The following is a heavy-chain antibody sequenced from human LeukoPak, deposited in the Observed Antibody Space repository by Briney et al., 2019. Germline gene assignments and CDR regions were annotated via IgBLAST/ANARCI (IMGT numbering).Heavy chain of an antibody. D-gene: IGHD6-25*01. CDR3: ARDNPRTTGYSSGSTFDF. Sequence: HSETLSLTCAVSGGSLSTTSWWVWLRQPPGKGLEWIGEAYHSGGGYKNYNQSLKSRATISIDTSRNQFSLNLRSVTAADTAVYFCARDNPRTTGYSSGSTFDFWGQGILVTVSS. V-gene: IGHV4-4*02. CDR1: GGSLSTTSW. J-gene: IGHJ4*02. CDR2: AYHSGGGYK.